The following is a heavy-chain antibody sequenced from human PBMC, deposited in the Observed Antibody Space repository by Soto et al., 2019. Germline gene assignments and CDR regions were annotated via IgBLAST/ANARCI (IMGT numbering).Heavy chain of an antibody. Sequence: GASVKVSCKSSGYPFTHYGITWVRQAPGQGLEWMGWISPYNGNTNYGQTLQGRVTLTTDTSTSTVYMELRSLRSDDTAVYYCARDQSFDRSYYYGIDLWGQGTTVTVSS. D-gene: IGHD3-10*01. CDR1: GYPFTHYG. CDR2: ISPYNGNT. CDR3: ARDQSFDRSYYYGIDL. J-gene: IGHJ6*02. V-gene: IGHV1-18*01.